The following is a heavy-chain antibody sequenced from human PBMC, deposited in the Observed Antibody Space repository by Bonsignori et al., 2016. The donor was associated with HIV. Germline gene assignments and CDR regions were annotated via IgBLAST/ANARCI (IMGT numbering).Heavy chain of an antibody. Sequence: WIRQPPGKGLEWVSYIGTSGNTIYYADSVKGRFTISRDNAKNSLYLQMNSLRAEDTAVYYCARDKILWFGDEKNVWGKGTTVTVSS. CDR3: ARDKILWFGDEKNV. J-gene: IGHJ6*04. CDR2: IGTSGNTI. V-gene: IGHV3-11*01. D-gene: IGHD3-10*01.